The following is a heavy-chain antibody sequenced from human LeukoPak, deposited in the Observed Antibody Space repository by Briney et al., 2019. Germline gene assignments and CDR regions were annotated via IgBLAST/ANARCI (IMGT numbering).Heavy chain of an antibody. CDR1: GFTFRGYS. CDR3: TRDPTNNS. Sequence: PGGSLRLSCAASGFTFRGYSLNWVRQAPGKGLEWVSSIGHNSGYLYHAESVKGRFTISRDNAQNSLYLQMDSLRAEDTAVYYCTRDPTNNSWGQGTLVTVSS. V-gene: IGHV3-21*01. CDR2: IGHNSGYL. J-gene: IGHJ4*02.